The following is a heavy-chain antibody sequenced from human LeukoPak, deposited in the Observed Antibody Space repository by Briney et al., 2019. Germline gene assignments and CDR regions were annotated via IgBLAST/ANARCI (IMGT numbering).Heavy chain of an antibody. CDR1: GFTFSSYG. D-gene: IGHD6-19*01. CDR3: AEESGSGWSEVDY. CDR2: IWYDGSNK. V-gene: IGHV3-33*06. J-gene: IGHJ4*02. Sequence: GGSLRLSCAASGFTFSSYGMHWVRQAPGKGLEWVAVIWYDGSNKYYADSVKGRFTISRDNSKNTLYLQMNSLRAEDTAVYYCAEESGSGWSEVDYWGQGTLVTVSS.